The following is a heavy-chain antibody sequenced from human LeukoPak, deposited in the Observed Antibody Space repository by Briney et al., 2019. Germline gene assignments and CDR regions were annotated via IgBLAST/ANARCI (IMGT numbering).Heavy chain of an antibody. CDR2: ISSSGSTI. D-gene: IGHD1/OR15-1a*01. CDR3: ARDFRTTTMYYFDY. V-gene: IGHV3-11*04. Sequence: GGSLRLSCAASGFTFSDYYMSWIRQAPGKGLEWVSYISSSGSTIYYADSVKGRFTISRDNAKNSLYLQMNSLRAKDTAVYYCARDFRTTTMYYFDYWGQGTLVTVSS. J-gene: IGHJ4*02. CDR1: GFTFSDYY.